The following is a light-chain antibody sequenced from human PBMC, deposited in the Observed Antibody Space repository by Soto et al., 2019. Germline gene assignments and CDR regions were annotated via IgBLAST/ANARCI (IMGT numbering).Light chain of an antibody. Sequence: DIQVTQSPSSLSASVGDRVTITCQASQDINNYLNWYQQKPGRAPKLLIYDASNLQTGVPSRFSGSGSGTDFTLTISSLQPEDVATYYCQHYDTLPPWTFGQGTKVDIK. CDR1: QDINNY. V-gene: IGKV1-33*01. CDR2: DAS. J-gene: IGKJ1*01. CDR3: QHYDTLPPWT.